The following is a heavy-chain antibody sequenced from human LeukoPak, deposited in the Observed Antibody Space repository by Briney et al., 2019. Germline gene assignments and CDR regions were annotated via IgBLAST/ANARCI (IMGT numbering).Heavy chain of an antibody. CDR1: GITLSNYG. CDR3: AKRGVVIRVILVGFHKEAYYFDS. J-gene: IGHJ4*02. Sequence: GGSLRLSCAVSGITLSNYGMSWVRQAPGKGLEWVAGISDSGGSTNYADSVKGRFTISRDNRKNTLYLQMNSLRAEDTAVYFCAKRGVVIRVILVGFHKEAYYFDSWGQGALVTVPS. D-gene: IGHD3-22*01. CDR2: ISDSGGST. V-gene: IGHV3-23*01.